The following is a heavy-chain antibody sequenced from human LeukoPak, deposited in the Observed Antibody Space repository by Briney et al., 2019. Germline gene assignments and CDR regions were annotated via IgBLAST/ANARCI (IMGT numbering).Heavy chain of an antibody. D-gene: IGHD3-9*01. J-gene: IGHJ6*03. V-gene: IGHV3-43*01. Sequence: GGSLRLSCAASGFTFDDYTMHWVRQAPGKGLKWVSLIRWDGGSTYYADSVKGRFTISRDNSKNSLYLQMDSPRTEDTALYFCAKDFSADWLQFSHMDVWGKGTTVTVSS. CDR1: GFTFDDYT. CDR3: AKDFSADWLQFSHMDV. CDR2: IRWDGGST.